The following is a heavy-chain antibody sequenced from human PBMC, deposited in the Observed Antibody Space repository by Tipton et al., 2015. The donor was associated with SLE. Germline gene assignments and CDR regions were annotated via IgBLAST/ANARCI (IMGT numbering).Heavy chain of an antibody. J-gene: IGHJ4*02. CDR2: INHSGST. Sequence: TLSLTCAVYGGSFSGYYWSWIRQPPGKGLEWIGEINHSGSTNYNPSLKSRVTISVDTSKNQFSLKLSSVTAADTAVYYCARGGMWGFDYWGQGTLVTVSS. CDR3: ARGGMWGFDY. CDR1: GGSFSGYY. D-gene: IGHD1-14*01. V-gene: IGHV4-34*01.